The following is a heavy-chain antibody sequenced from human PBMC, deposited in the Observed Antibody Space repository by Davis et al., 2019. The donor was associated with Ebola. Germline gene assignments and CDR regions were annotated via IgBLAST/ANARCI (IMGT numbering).Heavy chain of an antibody. Sequence: FQGRVTITRDTSASTAYMELSSLRSEDTAVYYCAGRSTWYHSAEYWGQGTLVTVSS. CDR3: AGRSTWYHSAEY. V-gene: IGHV1-3*01. D-gene: IGHD6-13*01. J-gene: IGHJ4*02.